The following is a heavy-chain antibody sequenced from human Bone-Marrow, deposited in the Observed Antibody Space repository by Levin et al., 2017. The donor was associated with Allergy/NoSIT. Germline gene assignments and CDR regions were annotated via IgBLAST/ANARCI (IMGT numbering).Heavy chain of an antibody. Sequence: SETLSLTCTVSGGSVSSSSFYWGWIRQPPGKGLEWIGSVYYTGNTFYNPSLKSRVTISVDTSQNQLSLRLCSVTAAGRAVYYWAREPSSSEGMGVWGQGTTVIVSS. D-gene: IGHD6-19*01. CDR1: GGSVSSSSFY. V-gene: IGHV4-39*07. J-gene: IGHJ6*02. CDR3: AREPSSSEGMGV. CDR2: VYYTGNT.